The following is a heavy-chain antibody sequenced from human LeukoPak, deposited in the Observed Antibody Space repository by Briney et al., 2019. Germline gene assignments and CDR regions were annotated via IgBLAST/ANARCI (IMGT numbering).Heavy chain of an antibody. Sequence: PSETLSLTCTVSGGSISSSSYYWGWIRQPPGKGLEWIGSIYYSGSTYYNPSLKSRDTISVDTSKNQFSLKLSSVTAADTAVYYCARGHTSRDGYYNWFDPWGQGTLVTVSS. V-gene: IGHV4-39*07. D-gene: IGHD5-24*01. CDR3: ARGHTSRDGYYNWFDP. CDR2: IYYSGST. CDR1: GGSISSSSYY. J-gene: IGHJ5*02.